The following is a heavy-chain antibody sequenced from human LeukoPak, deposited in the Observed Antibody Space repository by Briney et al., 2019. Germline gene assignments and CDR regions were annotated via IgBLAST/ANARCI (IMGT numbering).Heavy chain of an antibody. V-gene: IGHV4-59*01. D-gene: IGHD4/OR15-4a*01. CDR2: IYYSGSS. CDR1: GGSISSYY. CDR3: ARLPPVVHLGGMTISNFVY. Sequence: PSETLSFSCTVSGGSISSYYWSWIRQPPGKGLEWIGYIYYSGSSNYNPSLKSRVTMSVSTSKNQFSLKLSSVTAADTAVYYCARLPPVVHLGGMTISNFVYCGPRTLVTVSP. J-gene: IGHJ4*02.